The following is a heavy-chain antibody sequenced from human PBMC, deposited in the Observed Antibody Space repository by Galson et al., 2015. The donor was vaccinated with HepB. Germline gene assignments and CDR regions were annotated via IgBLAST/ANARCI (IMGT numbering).Heavy chain of an antibody. V-gene: IGHV3-21*03. CDR3: TTDSTGTKGDAFDI. D-gene: IGHD1-1*01. Sequence: SLRLSCAASGFTFSSYSMKWVRQAPGKGLEWVSSISSSSNYIYYADSVKGRFTISRDNAKNSLYLQMNSLKTEDTAVYYCTTDSTGTKGDAFDIWGQGTMVTVSS. CDR1: GFTFSSYS. J-gene: IGHJ3*02. CDR2: ISSSSNYI.